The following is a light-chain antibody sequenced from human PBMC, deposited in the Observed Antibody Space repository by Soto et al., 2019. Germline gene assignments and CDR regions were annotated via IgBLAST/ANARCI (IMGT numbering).Light chain of an antibody. Sequence: QSVLTQPPSASGTPGQRVTISCSGSSSNIGSKTVNWYQQLPGTAPKLLIYGSDQRPSGVPDRFSGSKSGTSASLAISGLQSEDEADYYCAAWDDSLNAYVFGTGTKVTVL. J-gene: IGLJ1*01. V-gene: IGLV1-44*01. CDR3: AAWDDSLNAYV. CDR1: SSNIGSKT. CDR2: GSD.